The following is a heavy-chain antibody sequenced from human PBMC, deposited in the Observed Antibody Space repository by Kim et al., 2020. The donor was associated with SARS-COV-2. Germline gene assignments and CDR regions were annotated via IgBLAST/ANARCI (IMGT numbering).Heavy chain of an antibody. CDR1: GFTFSSYS. CDR2: ISSSSSYI. J-gene: IGHJ4*02. CDR3: ARDPPVGATLASGY. Sequence: GGSLRLSCAASGFTFSSYSMNWVRQAPGKGLEWVSSISSSSSYIYYADSVKGRFTISRDNAKNSLYLQMNSLRAEDTAVYYCARDPPVGATLASGYWGQGTLVTVSS. V-gene: IGHV3-21*01. D-gene: IGHD1-26*01.